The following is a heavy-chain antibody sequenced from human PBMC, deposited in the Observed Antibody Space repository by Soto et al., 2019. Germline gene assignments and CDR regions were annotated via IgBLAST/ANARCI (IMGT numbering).Heavy chain of an antibody. CDR1: GFTFSHYW. CDR2: INSDGSTT. D-gene: IGHD2-21*02. J-gene: IGHJ3*01. Sequence: GGSLRLSCAASGFTFSHYWMHWVRQTPGKGLVWISRINSDGSTTSSADSVRGRFSMSRDNAKNSLYLQMNSLRADDTAVYFCARDIGGVTASDAFDVWGHGTMVTVSS. CDR3: ARDIGGVTASDAFDV. V-gene: IGHV3-74*01.